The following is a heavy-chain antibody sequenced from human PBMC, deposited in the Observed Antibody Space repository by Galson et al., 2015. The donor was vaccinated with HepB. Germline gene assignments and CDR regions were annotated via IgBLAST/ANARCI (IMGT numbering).Heavy chain of an antibody. D-gene: IGHD2-8*01. CDR3: ARGTSMGDYYYYGMDV. Sequence: SLRLSCAASGFTFSSYAMHWVRQAPGKGLEWVAVISYDGSNKYYADSVKGRFTISRDNSKNTLYLQMNSLRAEDTAVYYCARGTSMGDYYYYGMDVWGQGTTVTVSS. V-gene: IGHV3-30-3*01. J-gene: IGHJ6*02. CDR2: ISYDGSNK. CDR1: GFTFSSYA.